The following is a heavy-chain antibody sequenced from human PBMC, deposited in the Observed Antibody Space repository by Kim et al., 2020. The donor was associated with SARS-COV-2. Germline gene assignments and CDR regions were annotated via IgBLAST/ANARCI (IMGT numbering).Heavy chain of an antibody. V-gene: IGHV4-59*13. D-gene: IGHD2-21*02. CDR3: SRGVLVTYSIMWSGHLDV. CDR2: ISYSGST. Sequence: SETLSLTCTVSGASMNRNYWSWVRQPPGKGLEWIGYISYSGSTDYKSSLIGRVTISLDTSKNQFSLNLRSVTAADTAVYYCSRGVLVTYSIMWSGHLDVWGQGTTVTVSS. J-gene: IGHJ3*01. CDR1: GASMNRNY.